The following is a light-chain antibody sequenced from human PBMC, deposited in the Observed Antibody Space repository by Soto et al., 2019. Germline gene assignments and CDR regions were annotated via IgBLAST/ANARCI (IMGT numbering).Light chain of an antibody. V-gene: IGKV3-15*01. CDR1: QGIGDT. CDR2: DTS. CDR3: HQYNNWPWT. J-gene: IGKJ1*01. Sequence: ENVLTQSPATLSLSPGEGATLSCRASQGIGDTLAWYQHKPGQTPRLLIYDTSTRATGVSARFSGSGSETEFTLTIRSLQSEDSALYYCHQYNNWPWTFGQGTKVDIK.